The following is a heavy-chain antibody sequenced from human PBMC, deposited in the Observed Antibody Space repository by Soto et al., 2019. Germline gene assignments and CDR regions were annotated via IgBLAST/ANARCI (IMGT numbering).Heavy chain of an antibody. CDR2: VLYGGRT. V-gene: IGHV4-59*01. Sequence: QVQLQESGPGLVKPSEPLSLTCSVSADSINKYYWNWIRQTPGKGLEWIGYVLYGGRTNYNPSLKSRLAISIDSSMAQVSLHLASVTAADTAVYYCAGVPTYQAGDTFDFSLFEIWGQGTMVTVSS. D-gene: IGHD2-2*01. CDR3: AGVPTYQAGDTFDFSLFEI. J-gene: IGHJ3*02. CDR1: ADSINKYY.